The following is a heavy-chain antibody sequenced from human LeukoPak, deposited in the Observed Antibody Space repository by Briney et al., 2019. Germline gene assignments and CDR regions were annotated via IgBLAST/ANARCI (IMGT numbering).Heavy chain of an antibody. CDR3: ARDAISRSDNVDTAMVAGDY. Sequence: ASVKVSCKASGYTFTDYYIHWVRQAPGQGLECLGWINANSGGTKYAQNFQGRVTMTRETSISTAYMELNSLTSDDTAVYYCARDAISRSDNVDTAMVAGDYWGQGTLVTVSS. CDR2: INANSGGT. CDR1: GYTFTDYY. D-gene: IGHD5-18*01. J-gene: IGHJ4*02. V-gene: IGHV1-2*02.